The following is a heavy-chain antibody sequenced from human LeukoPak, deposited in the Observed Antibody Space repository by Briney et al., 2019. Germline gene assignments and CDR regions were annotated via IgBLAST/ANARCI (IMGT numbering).Heavy chain of an antibody. CDR1: GFTFSSYW. CDR2: SNGSGDNT. J-gene: IGHJ3*01. V-gene: IGHV3-23*01. D-gene: IGHD3-10*01. CDR3: AKAVVLLWFGGDAFDV. Sequence: PGGSLRLSCAASGFTFSSYWMSWVRQAPGKGLEWVSGSNGSGDNTDYADSVKGRFTISRDNSKNKLYLQMTNLRAEDTAVYYCAKAVVLLWFGGDAFDVWGQGTMVTVSS.